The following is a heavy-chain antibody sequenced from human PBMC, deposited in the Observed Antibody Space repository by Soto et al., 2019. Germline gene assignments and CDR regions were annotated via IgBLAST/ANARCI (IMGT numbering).Heavy chain of an antibody. CDR2: IDPSGGIT. D-gene: IGHD1-7*01. Sequence: GASVKVSCKASGYSFTNFHIHWVRQAPGQGLEWMGMIDPSGGITRDAQRLQGRITMTRDASTSTVYMELRSLTSEDTAVYYCVCDVIGHDNYGTIGYYFDHWGQGNLVTVSS. CDR1: GYSFTNFH. CDR3: VCDVIGHDNYGTIGYYFDH. J-gene: IGHJ4*02. V-gene: IGHV1-46*01.